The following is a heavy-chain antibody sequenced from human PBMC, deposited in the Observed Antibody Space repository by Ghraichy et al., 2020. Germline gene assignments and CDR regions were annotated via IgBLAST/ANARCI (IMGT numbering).Heavy chain of an antibody. Sequence: VKVSCKASGYTFTDYYLHWVRQAPGQGLEWMGCITPNSRGTNYAQMFQGRVTMTRDTSINTAYMELSRLRSDDTAVYYCARFQQGDLNWYFDLWGRGTLVTVSS. CDR2: ITPNSRGT. J-gene: IGHJ2*01. CDR3: ARFQQGDLNWYFDL. D-gene: IGHD3-16*01. V-gene: IGHV1-2*02. CDR1: GYTFTDYY.